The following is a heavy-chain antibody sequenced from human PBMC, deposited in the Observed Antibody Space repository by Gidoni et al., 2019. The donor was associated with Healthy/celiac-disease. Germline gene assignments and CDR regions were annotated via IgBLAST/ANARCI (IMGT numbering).Heavy chain of an antibody. V-gene: IGHV3-30-3*01. CDR2: RSYDGSNK. CDR3: ARGVLTGYYNWYFDL. CDR1: GFTSSGYA. D-gene: IGHD3-9*01. J-gene: IGHJ2*01. Sequence: QVQLGESGGGVVQPWRSLSRTGAAAGFTSSGYAMHWVLQDPGKGLEWVEVRSYDGSNKYYADSVKGRFTTSRDNSKNTLYLQMNSLRAEDTAVYYCARGVLTGYYNWYFDLWGRGTLVTVSS.